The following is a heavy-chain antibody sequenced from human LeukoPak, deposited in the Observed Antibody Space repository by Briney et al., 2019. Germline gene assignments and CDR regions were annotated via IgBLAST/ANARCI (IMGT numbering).Heavy chain of an antibody. J-gene: IGHJ5*02. D-gene: IGHD3-3*01. CDR2: INPNSGGT. CDR3: ARSGRFLEWLLWFDP. Sequence: ASVKVSCKASGYTFTGYYIHWVRQAPGQGLEWMGWINPNSGGTNYAQKFQGRVTMTRDTSIRTAYMELSRLRSDDTAVYYCARSGRFLEWLLWFDPWGQGTLVTVSS. V-gene: IGHV1-2*02. CDR1: GYTFTGYY.